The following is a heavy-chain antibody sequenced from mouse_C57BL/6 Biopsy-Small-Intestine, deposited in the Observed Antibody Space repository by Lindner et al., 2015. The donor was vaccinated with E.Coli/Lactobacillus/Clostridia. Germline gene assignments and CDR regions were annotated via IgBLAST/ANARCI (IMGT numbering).Heavy chain of an antibody. CDR1: GDEFSSYW. Sequence: VQLQESGAELVKPGASVKISCKVSGDEFSSYWMNWVKQRPGKGLEWIGQIYPGDGDTNYNGKFKGKATLTADKSSSTAYMQLSSLTSEDSAVYFCARWRGWDNYFDFWGQGTILTVSS. D-gene: IGHD4-1*01. J-gene: IGHJ2*01. CDR3: ARWRGWDNYFDF. CDR2: IYPGDGDT. V-gene: IGHV1-80*01.